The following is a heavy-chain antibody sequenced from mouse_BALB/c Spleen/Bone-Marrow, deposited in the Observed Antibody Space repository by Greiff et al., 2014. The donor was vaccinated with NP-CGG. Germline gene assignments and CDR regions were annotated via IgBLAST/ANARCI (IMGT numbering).Heavy chain of an antibody. V-gene: IGHV1S81*02. Sequence: QVQLKESGAELVKPGASVKLSCKASGYTLTNYWMHWVKQRPGQGLEWIGEINPSNGRTNYNEKFKSKATLTVDKSSSTAYMQLSSLTSEDSAVYYCARGFDYWGQGTTLTVSS. CDR2: INPSNGRT. CDR3: ARGFDY. CDR1: GYTLTNYW. J-gene: IGHJ2*01.